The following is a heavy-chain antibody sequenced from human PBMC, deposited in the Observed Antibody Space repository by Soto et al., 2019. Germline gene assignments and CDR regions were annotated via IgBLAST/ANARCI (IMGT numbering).Heavy chain of an antibody. CDR1: GGTFSTSS. J-gene: IGHJ3*02. CDR2: IIPMFGST. CDR3: ARVLGSRRTHAFDI. Sequence: GASVKVSCKASGGTFSTSSITWVRQAPGQGLEWLGGIIPMFGSTNYAQKFQGRVSITADESTTTAYMELSSLKSEGTAVYYCARVLGSRRTHAFDIWGQGTMVTVSS. D-gene: IGHD6-13*01. V-gene: IGHV1-69*13.